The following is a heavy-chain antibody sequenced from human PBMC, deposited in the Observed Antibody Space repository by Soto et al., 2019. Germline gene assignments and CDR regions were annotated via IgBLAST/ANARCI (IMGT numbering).Heavy chain of an antibody. Sequence: QVQLVQSGAEVKKPGSSVKVSCKASGGTFSSYAISGVRQSPVQGLEWMGGIIPIFGTANYAQKVQGRVTITADESTSTAYRELSSLRSEDTAVYYCASPTKPRYYYYGMDVWGQGTTVTVSS. V-gene: IGHV1-69*12. CDR1: GGTFSSYA. D-gene: IGHD1-1*01. CDR3: ASPTKPRYYYYGMDV. CDR2: IIPIFGTA. J-gene: IGHJ6*02.